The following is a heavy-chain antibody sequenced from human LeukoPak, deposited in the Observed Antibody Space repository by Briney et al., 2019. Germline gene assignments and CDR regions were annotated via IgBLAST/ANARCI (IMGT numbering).Heavy chain of an antibody. CDR1: GFTFSSYA. CDR3: AKGEHIVVVTATFDY. CDR2: ISGSGGST. V-gene: IGHV3-23*01. D-gene: IGHD2-21*02. Sequence: GGPLRLSCAASGFTFSSYAMSWVRQAPGKGLEWVSAISGSGGSTYYADSVKGRFTISRDNSKNTLYLQMNSLRAEDTAVYYCAKGEHIVVVTATFDYWGQGTLVTVSS. J-gene: IGHJ4*02.